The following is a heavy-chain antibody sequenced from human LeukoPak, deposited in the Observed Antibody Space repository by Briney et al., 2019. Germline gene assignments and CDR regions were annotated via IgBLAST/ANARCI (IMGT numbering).Heavy chain of an antibody. V-gene: IGHV3-74*01. CDR1: GFTFSTYW. J-gene: IGHJ3*02. Sequence: GVLRLSCAASGFTFSTYWMHWVRQAPGKGLVWVSRINRDGSSTSYADSVKGRFTISRDNAKNTLYLQMNSLRAEDTAVYYCARDRETYYDILTGYYTLGDAFDIWGQGTMVTVSS. CDR3: ARDRETYYDILTGYYTLGDAFDI. D-gene: IGHD3-9*01. CDR2: INRDGSST.